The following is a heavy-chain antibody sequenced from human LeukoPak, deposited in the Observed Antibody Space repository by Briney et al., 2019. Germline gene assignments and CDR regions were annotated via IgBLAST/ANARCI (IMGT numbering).Heavy chain of an antibody. Sequence: SETLSLTCTVSGGSISSGSYYWSWIRQPAGKGLEWIGRIYTSGSTNYNPSLKSRVTISVDTSKNQFSLKLGSVTAADTAVYYCARARYSNYGDYYYMDVWGKGTTVTVSS. D-gene: IGHD4-11*01. CDR2: IYTSGST. V-gene: IGHV4-61*02. CDR1: GGSISSGSYY. CDR3: ARARYSNYGDYYYMDV. J-gene: IGHJ6*03.